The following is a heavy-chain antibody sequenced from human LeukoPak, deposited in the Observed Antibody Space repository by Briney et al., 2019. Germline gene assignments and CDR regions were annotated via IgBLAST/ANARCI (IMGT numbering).Heavy chain of an antibody. CDR1: GGSFSGYY. CDR3: ARDEGSSWYTDAFDI. J-gene: IGHJ3*02. D-gene: IGHD6-13*01. CDR2: INHSGST. Sequence: SETLSLTCAVYGGSFSGYYWSWIRQPPGKGLEWIGEINHSGSTNYNPSLKSRVTISVDTSKNQFSLKLSSVTAADTAVYYCARDEGSSWYTDAFDIWGQGTMVTVSS. V-gene: IGHV4-34*01.